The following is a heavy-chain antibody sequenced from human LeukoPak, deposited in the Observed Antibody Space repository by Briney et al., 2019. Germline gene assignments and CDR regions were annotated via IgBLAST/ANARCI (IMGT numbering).Heavy chain of an antibody. CDR2: ISAYNGNT. J-gene: IGHJ4*02. D-gene: IGHD2-15*01. Sequence: EASVKVSCKTSGYTFTSYGISWVRQAPGQGLEWMGWISAYNGNTNYAQKLQGRVTMTTDTSTSTAYMELRSLRSDDTAVYYCARVEIGIVVVVAARQVDTAMDYFDYWGQGTLVTVSS. CDR3: ARVEIGIVVVVAARQVDTAMDYFDY. CDR1: GYTFTSYG. V-gene: IGHV1-18*01.